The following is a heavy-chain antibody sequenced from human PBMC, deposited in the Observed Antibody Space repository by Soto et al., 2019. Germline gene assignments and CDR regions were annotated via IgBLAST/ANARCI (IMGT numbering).Heavy chain of an antibody. CDR3: XXXXKMVRGVKLGMDV. Sequence: EEQLLESGGGLVQPGGSLRLSCAASGFTFSSSAMSWVRQAPGKGLEWVSAISGTGANTYYADYVKGRFTVSRDNAEXXXXXXXXXXXXXXXXXXXXXXXXKMVRGVKLGMDVWGQGTTVTVSS. V-gene: IGHV3-23*01. CDR2: ISGTGANT. D-gene: IGHD3-10*01. CDR1: GFTFSSSA. J-gene: IGHJ6*02.